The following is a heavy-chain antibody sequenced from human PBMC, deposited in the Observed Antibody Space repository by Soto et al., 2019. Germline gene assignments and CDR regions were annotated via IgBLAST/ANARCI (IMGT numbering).Heavy chain of an antibody. V-gene: IGHV4-61*08. CDR3: ARTFTGDYDYVWGHKPPLGFDF. J-gene: IGHJ4*02. CDR2: IYYSGSANYNPWST. Sequence: PSETLSLTCTVSGGSVSSGGYYWSWIRQPPGKGLEWIGYIYYSGSANYNPWSTNYNPSLKSRVSISVATSKNQFSLNLSSVTAADTAVYYCARTFTGDYDYVWGHKPPLGFDFWGQGTLVTVSS. D-gene: IGHD3-16*01. CDR1: GGSVSSGGYY.